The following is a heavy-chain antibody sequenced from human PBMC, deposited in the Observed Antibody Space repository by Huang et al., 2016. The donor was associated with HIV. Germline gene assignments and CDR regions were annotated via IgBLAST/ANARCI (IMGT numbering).Heavy chain of an antibody. CDR1: GYNFDSYW. V-gene: IGHV5-51*01. D-gene: IGHD3-10*01. Sequence: EVHLVQSGAEVKEPGESLKISCQASGYNFDSYWIGWVRQLPGKGLEWMGVTYPGDSDTRYDPSFQGQFTISADQAIKTAYLQWSSLKASDTAIYFCARQGLWLPPTDPFDYWGQGTPVTVSA. J-gene: IGHJ4*02. CDR2: TYPGDSDT. CDR3: ARQGLWLPPTDPFDY.